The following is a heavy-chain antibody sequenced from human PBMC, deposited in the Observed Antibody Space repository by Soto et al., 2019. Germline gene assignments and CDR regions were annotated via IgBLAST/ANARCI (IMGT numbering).Heavy chain of an antibody. V-gene: IGHV2-5*02. CDR1: GFSLSTSGVG. CDR3: AHNLAVAGRSKRVAFDI. Sequence: QITLKESGPTLVKPTQTLTLTCTFSGFSLSTSGVGVGWIRQPPGKALEWLALIYWVDDKRYSPSLKSRLTNSKDTSKNQVVLTMPNMDPVDTATYYCAHNLAVAGRSKRVAFDIWGLGTMVTVSS. CDR2: IYWVDDK. J-gene: IGHJ3*02. D-gene: IGHD6-19*01.